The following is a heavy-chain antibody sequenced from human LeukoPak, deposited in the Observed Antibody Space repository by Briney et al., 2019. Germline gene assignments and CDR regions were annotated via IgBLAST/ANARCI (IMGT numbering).Heavy chain of an antibody. V-gene: IGHV3-9*01. Sequence: PGRSLRLSCAASGFTFDDYAMPWVRQAPGKGLEWVSGISWNSGSIGYADSVKGRFTISRDNAKNSRDREMNSLRAEDTGLCECVKDSTPYYYDSSGYYAYWGKGPLVPVSS. CDR3: VKDSTPYYYDSSGYYAY. CDR1: GFTFDDYA. CDR2: ISWNSGSI. D-gene: IGHD3-22*01. J-gene: IGHJ4*02.